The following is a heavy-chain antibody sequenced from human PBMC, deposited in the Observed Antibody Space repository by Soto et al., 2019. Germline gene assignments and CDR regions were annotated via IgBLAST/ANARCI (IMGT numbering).Heavy chain of an antibody. V-gene: IGHV3-53*01. CDR3: ARDRGSRGYCSSTSCPYYYGMDV. J-gene: IGHJ6*02. CDR1: GFTVSSNY. CDR2: IYSGGST. D-gene: IGHD2-2*01. Sequence: GGSLRLSCAASGFTVSSNYMSWVRQAPGKGLELVSVIYSGGSTYYADSVKGRFTISRDNSKNTLYLQMNSLRAEDTAVYYCARDRGSRGYCSSTSCPYYYGMDVWGQGTTVTVSS.